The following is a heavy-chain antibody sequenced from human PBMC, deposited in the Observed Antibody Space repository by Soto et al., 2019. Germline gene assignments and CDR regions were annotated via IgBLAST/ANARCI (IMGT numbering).Heavy chain of an antibody. CDR2: INHSGST. CDR3: ARGDLTLYCSSTSCYVLSAFDI. Sequence: SETLSLTCAVYGGSFSGYYWSWIRQPPGKGLEWIGEINHSGSTNYNPSLKSRVTISVDTSKNQFSLKLSSVTAADTAVYYCARGDLTLYCSSTSCYVLSAFDIWGQGTMVTVSS. CDR1: GGSFSGYY. J-gene: IGHJ3*02. V-gene: IGHV4-34*01. D-gene: IGHD2-2*01.